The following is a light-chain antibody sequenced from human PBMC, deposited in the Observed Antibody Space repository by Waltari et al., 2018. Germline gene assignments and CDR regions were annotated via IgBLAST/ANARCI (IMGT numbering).Light chain of an antibody. J-gene: IGLJ3*02. CDR3: CSYAGSYTWV. V-gene: IGLV2-23*01. CDR2: DDN. CDR1: SSDVGNYNL. Sequence: QSALTQPASVSGSPGQSITISRTGTSSDVGNYNLVPWYQQYPGKAPKVMIYDDNRRPSGVSDRFSGSKSGNTASLTISGVQAEDEADYYCCSYAGSYTWVFGGGTKLTVL.